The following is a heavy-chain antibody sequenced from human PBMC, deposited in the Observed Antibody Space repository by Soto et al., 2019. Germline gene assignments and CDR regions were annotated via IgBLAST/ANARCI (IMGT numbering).Heavy chain of an antibody. Sequence: ASVKVSCKASGYTFTSYAMHWVRQAPGQRLEWMGWINAGNGNTKYSQKFQGRVTITRDTSASTAYMELSSLRSEDTAVYYCASISTTGTNTDAFDIWGQGTMVTVSS. D-gene: IGHD1-1*01. CDR2: INAGNGNT. CDR3: ASISTTGTNTDAFDI. J-gene: IGHJ3*02. V-gene: IGHV1-3*01. CDR1: GYTFTSYA.